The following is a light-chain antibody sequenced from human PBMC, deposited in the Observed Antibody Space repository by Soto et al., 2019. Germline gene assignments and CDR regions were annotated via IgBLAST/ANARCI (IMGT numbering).Light chain of an antibody. CDR2: KAS. CDR1: QSISSW. CDR3: QKEEGM. V-gene: IGKV1-5*03. Sequence: DIQMTQSPSTLSASVGDRVTITCRASQSISSWLAWYQQKPGKAPKLLIYKASSLETGVPSRFSGSGSGTEFISTISSVQSDDCDTYYCQKEEGMFGQGTKVEIK. J-gene: IGKJ1*01.